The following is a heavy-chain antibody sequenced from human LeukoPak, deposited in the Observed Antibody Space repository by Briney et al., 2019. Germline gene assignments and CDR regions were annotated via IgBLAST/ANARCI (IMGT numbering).Heavy chain of an antibody. CDR2: INPNSGGT. V-gene: IGHV1-2*02. CDR1: GYTFTGYY. D-gene: IGHD3-22*01. CDR3: AREKVGYDSSGWEIYFDY. Sequence: ASVKVSCKASGYTFTGYYMHWVRQAPGQGLEWMGWINPNSGGTNYAQKFQGRVTMTRDTSISTAYMELSRLRSDDTAVYYCAREKVGYDSSGWEIYFDYWGQGTLVTVSS. J-gene: IGHJ4*02.